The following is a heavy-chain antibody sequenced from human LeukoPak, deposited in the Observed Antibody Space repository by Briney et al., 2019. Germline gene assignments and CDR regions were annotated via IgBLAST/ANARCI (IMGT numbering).Heavy chain of an antibody. J-gene: IGHJ5*02. V-gene: IGHV4-31*03. CDR1: GGSISSGGYY. D-gene: IGHD2-2*01. CDR2: IYYSGST. CDR3: ARVNRIVVVPAAMSWFDP. Sequence: PSETLSLTCTVSGGSISSGGYYWSWIRQHPGKGLEWIGYIYYSGSTYYNPSLKSRVTISVDTSKNQFFLKLSSVTAADTAVYYCARVNRIVVVPAAMSWFDPWGQGTLVTVSS.